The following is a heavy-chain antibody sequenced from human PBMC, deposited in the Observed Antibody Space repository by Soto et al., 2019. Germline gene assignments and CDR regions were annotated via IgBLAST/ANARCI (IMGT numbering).Heavy chain of an antibody. CDR3: AREGRDYYYYYYMDV. Sequence: ASVKVSCKASGYTFTSYGISWVRQAPGQGLEWMGWISAYNGNTNYAQKLQGRVTMTTDTSTSTAYMELRSLRSDDTAVYYCAREGRDYYYYYYMDVWGKGTTVTVSS. D-gene: IGHD2-15*01. CDR1: GYTFTSYG. V-gene: IGHV1-18*01. CDR2: ISAYNGNT. J-gene: IGHJ6*03.